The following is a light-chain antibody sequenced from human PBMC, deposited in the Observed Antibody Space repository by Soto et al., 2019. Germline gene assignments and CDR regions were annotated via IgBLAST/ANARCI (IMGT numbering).Light chain of an antibody. J-gene: IGLJ1*01. V-gene: IGLV1-44*01. CDR3: AAWDDSLTGDV. Sequence: QSVLTQPPSASGTPGQRVTMSCSGSSSNIGTNTVNWYQQLPGSAPKLLIYSGNQRPSGVPDRFSASKSGTSASLAISGLQSGDEADYYCAAWDDSLTGDVFGPGTKLTVL. CDR2: SGN. CDR1: SSNIGTNT.